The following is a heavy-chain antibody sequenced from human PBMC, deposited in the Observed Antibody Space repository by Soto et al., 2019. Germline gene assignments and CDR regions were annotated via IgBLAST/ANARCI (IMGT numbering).Heavy chain of an antibody. D-gene: IGHD6-19*01. CDR2: IYSAGST. CDR3: ARDTVAVAGKDY. J-gene: IGHJ4*02. Sequence: EVQLVESGGGLVQPGGSLRLSCAASVTVTSNYMTWVRKAPGKGLEWVSVIYSAGSTYYADSVKGRFTISRDNSRNKLYLQMNGMRAEDTAVYYCARDTVAVAGKDYWGQGTLVTVSS. V-gene: IGHV3-66*01. CDR1: VTVTSNY.